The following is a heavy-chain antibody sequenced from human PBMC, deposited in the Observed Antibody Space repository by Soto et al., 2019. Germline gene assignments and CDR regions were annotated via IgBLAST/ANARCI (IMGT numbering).Heavy chain of an antibody. CDR1: SGSISSSNW. V-gene: IGHV4-4*02. CDR2: IYHSGST. J-gene: IGHJ6*03. CDR3: ARSSLRLLEWSQNYYYYMDV. D-gene: IGHD3-3*01. Sequence: PSETLSLTCAVSSGSISSSNWWSWVRQPPGKGLEWIGEIYHSGSTNYNPSLKSRVTISVDKSKNQFSLKLSSVTAADTAVYYCARSSLRLLEWSQNYYYYMDVWGKGTTVTVSS.